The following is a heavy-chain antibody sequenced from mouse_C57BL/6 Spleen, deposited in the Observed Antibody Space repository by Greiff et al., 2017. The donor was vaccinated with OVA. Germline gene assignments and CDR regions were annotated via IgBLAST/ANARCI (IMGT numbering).Heavy chain of an antibody. V-gene: IGHV6-3*01. J-gene: IGHJ2*01. Sequence: EVKLMESGGGLVQPGGSMKLSCVASGFTFSNYWMNWVRQSPEKGLEWVAQIRLKSDNYATHYAESVKGRFTISRDDSKSSVYLQMNNLRAEDTGIYYCTRQYHFDYWGQGTTLTVSS. D-gene: IGHD5-1*01. CDR1: GFTFSNYW. CDR3: TRQYHFDY. CDR2: IRLKSDNYAT.